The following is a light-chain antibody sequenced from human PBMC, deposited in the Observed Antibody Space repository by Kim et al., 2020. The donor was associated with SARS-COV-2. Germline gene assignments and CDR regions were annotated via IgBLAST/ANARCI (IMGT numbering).Light chain of an antibody. Sequence: SSVKVTCTRGSGNSIYFTAWHQQQPGKAPRFLMKIEGSGSYNKGGGVPVRFSGSRSGADRYLIISNLHSEDEADYYCETWDSNIQVFGGGTQLTVL. CDR3: ETWDSNIQV. CDR1: SGNSIYF. V-gene: IGLV4-60*03. J-gene: IGLJ3*02. CDR2: IEGSGSY.